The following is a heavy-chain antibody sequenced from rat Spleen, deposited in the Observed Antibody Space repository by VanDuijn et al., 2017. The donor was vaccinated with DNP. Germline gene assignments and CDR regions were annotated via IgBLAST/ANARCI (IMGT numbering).Heavy chain of an antibody. J-gene: IGHJ2*01. CDR3: TTDFERGY. CDR1: GFTFSDLD. V-gene: IGHV5-20*01. CDR2: ISATGGST. D-gene: IGHD1-11*01. Sequence: EVQLVESGGGLVQPGRSLKLSCAASGFTFSDLDMAWVRQAPKKGLEWVASISATGGSTSYRDSVRGRFTISRDNAKSILYLQMDSLRSEDTATFYCTTDFERGYWGQGVMVTVSS.